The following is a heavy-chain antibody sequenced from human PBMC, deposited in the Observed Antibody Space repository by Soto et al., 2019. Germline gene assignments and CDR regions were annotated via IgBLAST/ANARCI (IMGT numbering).Heavy chain of an antibody. Sequence: PSEDLSLTCTVSGGSISSYYWSWIRQPPGKGLEWIGYIYYSGSTNYNPSLKSRVTISVDTSKNQFSLKLSSVTAADTAVYYCARVNPPRGYSGYDFDYWGQGTLVTVS. V-gene: IGHV4-59*01. CDR3: ARVNPPRGYSGYDFDY. CDR2: IYYSGST. J-gene: IGHJ4*02. D-gene: IGHD5-12*01. CDR1: GGSISSYY.